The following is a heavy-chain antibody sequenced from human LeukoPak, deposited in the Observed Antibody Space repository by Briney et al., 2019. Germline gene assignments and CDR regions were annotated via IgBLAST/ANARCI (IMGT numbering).Heavy chain of an antibody. CDR1: GYRFTDDY. D-gene: IGHD3-16*01. CDR2: INPDTDFT. V-gene: IGHV1-2*02. J-gene: IGHJ4*02. CDR3: APTSEAYTSNWSV. Sequence: ASVKVSCKTFGYRFTDDYIHWVRQAPGQGLEWMGWINPDTDFTNYAPKFRGRVIMTRDTSISTAYMEVRRLTFDDTAIYYCAPTSEAYTSNWSVWGQGTLVTVSP.